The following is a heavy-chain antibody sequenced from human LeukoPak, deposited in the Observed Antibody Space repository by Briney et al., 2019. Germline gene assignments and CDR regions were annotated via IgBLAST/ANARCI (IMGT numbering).Heavy chain of an antibody. CDR1: GGSISSGGYY. J-gene: IGHJ4*02. CDR2: IYQSGST. V-gene: IGHV4-30-2*01. CDR3: ARGFYDSGSYYFSVLEY. Sequence: PSETLSLTCTVSGGSISSGGYYWTGIRQPPGKGLEWIGYIYQSGSTNYTPSLKSRVTISVDRSKNQFSLELTSVTAADTAVYYCARGFYDSGSYYFSVLEYWGQGTLATVSS. D-gene: IGHD3-10*01.